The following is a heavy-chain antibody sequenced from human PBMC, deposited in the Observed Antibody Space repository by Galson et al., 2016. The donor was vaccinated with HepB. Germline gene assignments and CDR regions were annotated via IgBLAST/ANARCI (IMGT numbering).Heavy chain of an antibody. CDR3: ARDPGYITAAPFFDY. CDR2: ISTSGTNT. CDR1: GFTFGDYY. D-gene: IGHD5-24*01. V-gene: IGHV3-11*04. J-gene: IGHJ4*02. Sequence: SLRLSCAASGFTFGDYYMTWIRQAPGKGLEWVSYISTSGTNTYYADSVTGRFTISRDNAKNSLYVQMNSLRVEDTALYYCARDPGYITAAPFFDYWGQGTLVTVSS.